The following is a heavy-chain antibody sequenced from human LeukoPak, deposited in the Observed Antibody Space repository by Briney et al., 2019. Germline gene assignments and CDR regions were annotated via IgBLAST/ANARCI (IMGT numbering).Heavy chain of an antibody. CDR3: AKDEGKWEFTNAYDY. CDR2: ISGSGGST. D-gene: IGHD1-26*01. CDR1: GFTFYTYA. V-gene: IGHV3-23*01. J-gene: IGHJ4*02. Sequence: PGGSLRLSCAASGFTFYTYAVSWVRQAPGKGLEWVSAISGSGGSTYYADSVKGRFTISRDNSKNTLYLQMNSLRAEDTAVYYCAKDEGKWEFTNAYDYWGQGTLVTVSS.